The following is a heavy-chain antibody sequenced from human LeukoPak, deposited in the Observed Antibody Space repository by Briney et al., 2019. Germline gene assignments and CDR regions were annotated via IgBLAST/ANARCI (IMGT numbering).Heavy chain of an antibody. D-gene: IGHD2-2*01. J-gene: IGHJ4*02. Sequence: SVKVSCKASGGTFISYAISWVRQAPGQGLEWMGGIIPIFGTANYAQKFQGRVTITADESTSTAYMELSSLRSEDTAVYYCARVPSGCSSTSCYYVYWGQGTLVTVSS. CDR2: IIPIFGTA. CDR1: GGTFISYA. CDR3: ARVPSGCSSTSCYYVY. V-gene: IGHV1-69*13.